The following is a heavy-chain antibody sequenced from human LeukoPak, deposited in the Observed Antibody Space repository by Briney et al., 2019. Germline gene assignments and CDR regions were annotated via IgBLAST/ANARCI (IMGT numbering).Heavy chain of an antibody. CDR3: VRRTSGSYSDY. V-gene: IGHV4-34*01. J-gene: IGHJ4*02. CDR1: GGSFSGYY. Sequence: SETLSLTCAVYGGSFSGYYWSWIRQPPGKGPEWIGEINHSGSTNYNPSLKSRVTISVDTSKNQFSLKLNSVTAADAAVYYCVRRTSGSYSDYWGQGTLVTVSS. D-gene: IGHD1-26*01. CDR2: INHSGST.